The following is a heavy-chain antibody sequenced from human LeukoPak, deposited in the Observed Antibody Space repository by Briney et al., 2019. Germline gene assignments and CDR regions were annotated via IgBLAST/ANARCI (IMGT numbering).Heavy chain of an antibody. J-gene: IGHJ3*02. V-gene: IGHV1-69*05. CDR3: ARADSIVVVPAAIRGSAFDI. D-gene: IGHD2-2*02. CDR2: IIPIFGTA. Sequence: VASVKVSCKASGGTFSSYAISWVRQAPGQGLEWMGGIIPIFGTANYAQKFQGRVTITTDESTSTAYMELSSLRSEDTAVYYCARADSIVVVPAAIRGSAFDIWGQGTMVTVSS. CDR1: GGTFSSYA.